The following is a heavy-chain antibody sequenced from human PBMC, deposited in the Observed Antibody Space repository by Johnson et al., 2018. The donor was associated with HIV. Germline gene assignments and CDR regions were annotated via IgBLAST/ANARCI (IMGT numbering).Heavy chain of an antibody. J-gene: IGHJ3*02. CDR2: ISYDGSNK. D-gene: IGHD2/OR15-2a*01. CDR3: ARDCRNSTSCLAFEI. Sequence: QVQLVESGGGVVQPGRSLRLSCAASGFTFSGYPMHWVRQAPGKGLEWVAVISYDGSNKYYADSVKGRFTISRDNSKNTVFLQMNSLRAEDTALYYCARDCRNSTSCLAFEIWGQGTRVTVSS. CDR1: GFTFSGYP. V-gene: IGHV3-30*04.